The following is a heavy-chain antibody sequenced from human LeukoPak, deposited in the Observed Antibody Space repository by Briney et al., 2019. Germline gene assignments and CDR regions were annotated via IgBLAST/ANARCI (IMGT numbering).Heavy chain of an antibody. V-gene: IGHV3-48*03. D-gene: IGHD5-12*01. CDR1: GFTFSSYE. CDR3: AKDTVKVTTIRRVPHYMDV. J-gene: IGHJ6*03. Sequence: GGSLRLSCAASGFTFSSYEMNWVRQAPGKGLEWVSYISSSGSTIYYADSVKGRFTISRDNSKNTLYLQMNSLRAEDTALYYCAKDTVKVTTIRRVPHYMDVWGKGTTVTISS. CDR2: ISSSGSTI.